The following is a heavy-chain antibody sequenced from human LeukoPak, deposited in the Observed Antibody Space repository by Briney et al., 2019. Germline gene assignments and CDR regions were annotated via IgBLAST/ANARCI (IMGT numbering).Heavy chain of an antibody. Sequence: SETLSLTCTVSGGSISSYYWSWIRQPPGKGLEWIGYIYYSGSTNYNPSLKSRVTISVDTSKNQFSLKLSPVTAADTAVYYCARATWLPVGLYYYDSSGYYYYFDYWGQGTLVTVSS. V-gene: IGHV4-59*01. CDR2: IYYSGST. CDR1: GGSISSYY. J-gene: IGHJ4*02. D-gene: IGHD3-22*01. CDR3: ARATWLPVGLYYYDSSGYYYYFDY.